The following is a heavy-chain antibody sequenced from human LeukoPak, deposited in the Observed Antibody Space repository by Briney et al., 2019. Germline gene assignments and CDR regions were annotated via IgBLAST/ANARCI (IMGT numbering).Heavy chain of an antibody. D-gene: IGHD1-26*01. CDR1: GYTFISYD. CDR3: ARVPSGSYYERRYGMDV. V-gene: IGHV1-8*01. Sequence: ASVKVSCKASGYTFISYDINWVRQATGQGLEWMGWMNPNSGNTGYAQKFQGRVTMTRNTSISTAFMEVSSLRFEDTAVYYCARVPSGSYYERRYGMDVWGQGTTVTVSS. J-gene: IGHJ6*02. CDR2: MNPNSGNT.